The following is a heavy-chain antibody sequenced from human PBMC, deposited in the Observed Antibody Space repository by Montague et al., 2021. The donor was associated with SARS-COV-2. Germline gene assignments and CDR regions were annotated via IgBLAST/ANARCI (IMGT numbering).Heavy chain of an antibody. CDR1: GFIFSNFW. V-gene: IGHV3-7*01. CDR3: ARDNIVIVPPAIFYDS. D-gene: IGHD2-2*01. CDR2: IKQDGSEK. J-gene: IGHJ4*02. Sequence: SLRLSCAASGFIFSNFWMSWVRQVPGKGLEWVANIKQDGSEKFYVDSVKGRFTISRDNAKNSLYLQMYSLRAEDTAVYFCARDNIVIVPPAIFYDSWGQGTLVTVSS.